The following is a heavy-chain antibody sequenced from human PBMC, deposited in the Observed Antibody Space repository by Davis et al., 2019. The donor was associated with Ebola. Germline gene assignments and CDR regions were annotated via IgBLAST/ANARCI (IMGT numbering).Heavy chain of an antibody. CDR1: GFTFSNHA. V-gene: IGHV3-30*04. Sequence: GESLKISCVASGFTFSNHAMHWVRQAPGKGLEWVAVTSHNERERFYGESVQGRFTISRDNSENTLYLKMNSLRPEDTAVYYCARDPYGSSGMDVWGQGTTVTVSS. CDR3: ARDPYGSSGMDV. J-gene: IGHJ6*02. CDR2: TSHNERER. D-gene: IGHD4-17*01.